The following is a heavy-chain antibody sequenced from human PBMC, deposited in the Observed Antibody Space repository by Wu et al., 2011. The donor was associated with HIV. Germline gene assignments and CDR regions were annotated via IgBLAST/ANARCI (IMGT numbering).Heavy chain of an antibody. CDR1: GYTFTSYG. CDR2: VSPYSGDR. V-gene: IGHV1-18*01. CDR3: ARDFFPNWGASVFEI. Sequence: QVLLVQSGAEGKGPGASVNISCKASGYTFTSYGINWVRQAPGQGLEWVGRVSPYSGDRNYAQNFQGRVTMTTDISTNTAYMEVRSLRSDDTAVYYCARDFFPNWGASVFEIWAKGQWSPSLQ. J-gene: IGHJ3*02. D-gene: IGHD7-27*01.